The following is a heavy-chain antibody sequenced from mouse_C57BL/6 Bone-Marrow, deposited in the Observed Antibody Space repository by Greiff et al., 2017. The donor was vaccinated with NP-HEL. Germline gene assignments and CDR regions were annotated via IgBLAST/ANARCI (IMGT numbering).Heavy chain of an antibody. D-gene: IGHD1-2*01. CDR1: GYTFTSYG. V-gene: IGHV1-81*01. CDR2: IYPRSGNT. CDR3: ARQITTALDV. J-gene: IGHJ1*03. Sequence: QVQLQQSGAELARPGASVKLSCKASGYTFTSYGISWVKQRTGQGLEWIGEIYPRSGNTYYNEKFKGKATLTADKSSSTAYMELRSLTSEDSAVYFCARQITTALDVWGTGTTVTVSS.